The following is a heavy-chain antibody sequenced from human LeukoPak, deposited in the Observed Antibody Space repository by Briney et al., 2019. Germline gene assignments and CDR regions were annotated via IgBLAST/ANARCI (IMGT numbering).Heavy chain of an antibody. CDR3: ARVGYSGWNLEY. J-gene: IGHJ4*02. V-gene: IGHV3-7*01. Sequence: GGSLRLSCAASGFTFRSYWMNWVRQARGKGLEWVANINQGGSVKYYVDSVKGRFTISRDDAKNSLYVQMNSLRDEDTAVYYCARVGYSGWNLEYWGQGTLVTVSS. D-gene: IGHD5-12*01. CDR2: INQGGSVK. CDR1: GFTFRSYW.